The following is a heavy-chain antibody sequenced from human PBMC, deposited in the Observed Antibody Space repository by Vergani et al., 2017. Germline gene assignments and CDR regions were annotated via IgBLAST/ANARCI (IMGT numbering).Heavy chain of an antibody. D-gene: IGHD2-2*02. CDR3: AKEPLGPIVVVPAAIRDDY. Sequence: EVQLLESGGGLVQPGGSLRLSCAASGFTFSSYAMSWVRQAPGKGLEWVSAISGSGGSTYYADSVKGRFTISRDNSKNTLYLQMNSLRAEDTAVYYCAKEPLGPIVVVPAAIRDDYWGQGTLVTVSS. CDR1: GFTFSSYA. CDR2: ISGSGGST. V-gene: IGHV3-23*01. J-gene: IGHJ4*02.